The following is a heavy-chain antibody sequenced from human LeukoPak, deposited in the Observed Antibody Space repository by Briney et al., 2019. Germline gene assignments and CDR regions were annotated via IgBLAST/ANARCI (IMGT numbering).Heavy chain of an antibody. J-gene: IGHJ6*03. D-gene: IGHD6-13*01. CDR2: IYYSGST. CDR1: GGSISSYY. CDR3: ARAGLMYYYYMDV. V-gene: IGHV4-59*04. Sequence: SETLSLTCTVSGGSISSYYWSWIRQPPGKGLEWIGYIYYSGSTYYNPSLKSRVTISVDTSKNQFSLKLSSVTAADTAVYYCARAGLMYYYYMDVWGKGTTVTVSS.